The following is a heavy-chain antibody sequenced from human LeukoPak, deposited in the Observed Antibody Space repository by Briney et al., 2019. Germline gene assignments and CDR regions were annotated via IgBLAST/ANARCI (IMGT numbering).Heavy chain of an antibody. CDR3: ARGYSVRGDY. D-gene: IGHD2-21*01. CDR1: GFTFSNFW. J-gene: IGHJ4*02. V-gene: IGHV3-74*03. Sequence: PGGSLRLSCVGSGFTFSNFWMHWVRQAPGKGPVWVSRISNNGITTTDADSVRGRFTISRDNAKNTLYLQMNSLRVEDTAVYYCARGYSVRGDYWGQGTLVTVSS. CDR2: ISNNGITT.